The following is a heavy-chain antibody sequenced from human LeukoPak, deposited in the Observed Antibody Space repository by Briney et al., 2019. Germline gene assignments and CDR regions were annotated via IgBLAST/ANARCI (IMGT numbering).Heavy chain of an antibody. D-gene: IGHD4-17*01. Sequence: GGSLRLSCAASGFTFSSYAMHWVRQAPGKGLEWVAVISYDGSNKYYADSVKGRFTISRDNSKNTLYLQMNSLRADDTAVYYCARARAPVTSISSFDIWGQGTMVTVSS. CDR2: ISYDGSNK. CDR3: ARARAPVTSISSFDI. CDR1: GFTFSSYA. V-gene: IGHV3-30*04. J-gene: IGHJ3*02.